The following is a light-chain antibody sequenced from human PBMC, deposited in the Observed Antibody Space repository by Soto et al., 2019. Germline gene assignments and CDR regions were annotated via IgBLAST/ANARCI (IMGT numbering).Light chain of an antibody. CDR1: QGINSW. CDR2: TAS. J-gene: IGKJ4*01. CDR3: QQASSFPLT. V-gene: IGKV1D-12*01. Sequence: DIQMTQSPASVSASVGDGVTISCRASQGINSWLAWYQQKPGKAPKLLIYTASNLESGVPSRFSGSGSGTDFTLTISSLQPEDFATYYCQQASSFPLTFGGGTRVEIK.